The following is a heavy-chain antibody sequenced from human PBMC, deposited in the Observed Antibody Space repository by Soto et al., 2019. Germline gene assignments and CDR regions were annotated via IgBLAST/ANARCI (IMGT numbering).Heavy chain of an antibody. CDR3: ARRRRLYYYYYMDV. V-gene: IGHV5-51*01. J-gene: IGHJ6*03. CDR2: IYAGDSDT. Sequence: RQKPAKCLEGRGIIYAGDSDTRNSPSFQGQVTISADKSISTAYLQWSSLKASDTAMYYCARRRRLYYYYYMDVWGKGTTVSVSS.